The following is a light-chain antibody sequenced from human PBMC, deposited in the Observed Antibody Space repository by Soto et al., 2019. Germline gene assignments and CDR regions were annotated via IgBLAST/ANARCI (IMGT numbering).Light chain of an antibody. V-gene: IGLV2-8*01. CDR2: EVS. Sequence: QSALTQPPSASGSPGQSVTISCTGTSSDVGGYNFVSWHQQHPGNAPKLLIYEVSQLPSGVPDRFSGSKSANTASLTVFGLQAEDEDYYYCGSFAGGNNWLFGGGTKLTVL. CDR3: GSFAGGNNWL. CDR1: SSDVGGYNF. J-gene: IGLJ2*01.